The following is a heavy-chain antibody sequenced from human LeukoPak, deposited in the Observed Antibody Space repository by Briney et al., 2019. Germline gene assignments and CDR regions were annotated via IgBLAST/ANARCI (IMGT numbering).Heavy chain of an antibody. D-gene: IGHD6-19*01. CDR3: ARSYGSGGFEYFNY. J-gene: IGHJ1*01. V-gene: IGHV5-51*01. Sequence: GESLQISCKGSGYIFTSYWISWVRQMPGKGLEWMGIIYPGDSDTRYSPSFQGQVTISADKSINTAYLQWSSLKASDTAMYYCARSYGSGGFEYFNYWGQGTLVTVSS. CDR2: IYPGDSDT. CDR1: GYIFTSYW.